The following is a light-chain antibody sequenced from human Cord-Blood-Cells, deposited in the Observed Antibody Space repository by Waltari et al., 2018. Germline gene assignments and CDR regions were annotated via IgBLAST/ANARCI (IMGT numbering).Light chain of an antibody. Sequence: DIQMTQSPSSLSASVGDRVTITCRASQGISNYLACDQQKPGKVPKLLIYAASTLQSGVPSRFSGSGSGTDFTLTISSLQPEDVATYYCQKYNSALFTFGPGTTVDIK. CDR1: QGISNY. J-gene: IGKJ3*01. V-gene: IGKV1-27*01. CDR3: QKYNSALFT. CDR2: AAS.